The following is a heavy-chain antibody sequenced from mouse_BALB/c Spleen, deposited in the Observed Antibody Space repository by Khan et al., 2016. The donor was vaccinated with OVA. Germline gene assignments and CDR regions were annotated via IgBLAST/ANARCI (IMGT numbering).Heavy chain of an antibody. CDR3: ARAYYRYDGNYAMDY. V-gene: IGHV2-6-4*01. D-gene: IGHD2-14*01. CDR2: IWGGGVK. J-gene: IGHJ4*01. CDR1: GFSLSRYN. Sequence: VQLQESGPGLVAPSQSLSITCTVSGFSLSRYNIHWVRQPLGTGLEWPGMIWGGGVKDYNSTLKSRLSISKDNSKSQVFLKVNSLQTDGTAMYYCARAYYRYDGNYAMDYWGQGTSVTVSS.